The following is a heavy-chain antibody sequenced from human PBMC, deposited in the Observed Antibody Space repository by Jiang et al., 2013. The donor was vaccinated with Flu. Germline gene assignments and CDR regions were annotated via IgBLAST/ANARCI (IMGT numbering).Heavy chain of an antibody. CDR1: GGSFSGYY. CDR2: ISHSGST. Sequence: LLKPSETLSLTCAVYGGSFSGYYWSWIRQPPGKGLEWIGEISHSGSTDYNPSLKNRVTISVDTSNNQLSLKLSSVTAADTAVYFCGGRAVLRPTTTVHESWGQGTLVTVSS. CDR3: GGRAVLRPTTTVHES. J-gene: IGHJ5*02. V-gene: IGHV4-34*01. D-gene: IGHD4-17*01.